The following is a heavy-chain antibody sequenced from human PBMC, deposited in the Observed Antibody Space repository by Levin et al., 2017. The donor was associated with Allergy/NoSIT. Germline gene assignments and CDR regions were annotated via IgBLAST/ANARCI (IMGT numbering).Heavy chain of an antibody. CDR3: ARADIVVGFDP. CDR1: GFTFSSYS. CDR2: ISSSSSYI. D-gene: IGHD2-15*01. J-gene: IGHJ5*02. V-gene: IGHV3-21*01. Sequence: LSLTCAASGFTFSSYSMNWVRQAPGKGLEWVSSISSSSSYIYYADSVKGRFTISRDNAKNSLYLQMNSLRAEDTAVYYCARADIVVGFDPWGQGTLVTVSS.